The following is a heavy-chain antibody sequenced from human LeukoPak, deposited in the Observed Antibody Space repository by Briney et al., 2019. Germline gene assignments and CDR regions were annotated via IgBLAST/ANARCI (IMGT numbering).Heavy chain of an antibody. V-gene: IGHV3-21*01. Sequence: GGSLRLSCAASGFTFSSYSMNWVRQAPGKGLEWVSSISSSSSYIYYADSVKGRFTISRDNAKNSLYLQMNSLRAEDTAVYYCARALGIYCSGGSCYFDYWGQGTLVTVSS. J-gene: IGHJ4*02. D-gene: IGHD2-15*01. CDR3: ARALGIYCSGGSCYFDY. CDR2: ISSSSSYI. CDR1: GFTFSSYS.